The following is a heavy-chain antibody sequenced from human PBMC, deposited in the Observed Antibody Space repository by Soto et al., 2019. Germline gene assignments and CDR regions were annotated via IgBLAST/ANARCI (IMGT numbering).Heavy chain of an antibody. CDR3: ARASYTLDSFSS. Sequence: ASVKVSCKTSGYTFTSYDINWVRQAPGQGLEWMGWMNPNSANTGHAQKFQGRVTMTRNSSINTAYMELSSLRFEDTAVYFCARASYTLDSFSSWGQGTLVTVSS. CDR2: MNPNSANT. D-gene: IGHD3-3*01. CDR1: GYTFTSYD. V-gene: IGHV1-8*01. J-gene: IGHJ5*02.